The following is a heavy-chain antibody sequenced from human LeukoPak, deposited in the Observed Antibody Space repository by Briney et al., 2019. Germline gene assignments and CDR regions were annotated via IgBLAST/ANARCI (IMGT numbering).Heavy chain of an antibody. CDR2: IIPIFGTA. D-gene: IGHD2-2*01. Sequence: ASVKVSCKASGGTFSSYAISWVRQAPGQGLEWMGGIIPIFGTANYAQKFQGRVTITTDESTSTAYMELSSLRSEDTAVYYCARGPDEYQLLSWSRFDPWGQGTLVTVSS. CDR1: GGTFSSYA. J-gene: IGHJ5*02. CDR3: ARGPDEYQLLSWSRFDP. V-gene: IGHV1-69*05.